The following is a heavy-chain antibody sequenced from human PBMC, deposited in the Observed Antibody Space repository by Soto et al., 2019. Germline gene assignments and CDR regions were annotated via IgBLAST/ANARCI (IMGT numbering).Heavy chain of an antibody. Sequence: QITLKESGPTLVKPTQTLTLTCTSSGFSLSSSGVGVGWIRQPPGKALEWLALIYWDNYKQYSPSLKNRFTSTKDTAKNQVVLTMTKMEPVDTGTYYCARVMGSGTVGVFDYWGQGTLVTVSS. CDR3: ARVMGSGTVGVFDY. CDR1: GFSLSSSGVG. J-gene: IGHJ4*02. CDR2: IYWDNYK. D-gene: IGHD6-13*01. V-gene: IGHV2-5*02.